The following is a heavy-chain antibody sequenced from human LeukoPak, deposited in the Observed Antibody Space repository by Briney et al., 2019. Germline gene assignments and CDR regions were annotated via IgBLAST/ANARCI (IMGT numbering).Heavy chain of an antibody. V-gene: IGHV3-21*01. D-gene: IGHD3-22*01. Sequence: GGSLRLSCAASGFTFSSYSMNWVRQAPGKGLEWVSSISSSSSYIYYADSVKGRFTISRDNAKNSLYLQMNSLRPEDTAVYYCARDSYDSSGYYPNGTLDIWGQGTMVTVSS. CDR3: ARDSYDSSGYYPNGTLDI. CDR1: GFTFSSYS. CDR2: ISSSSSYI. J-gene: IGHJ3*02.